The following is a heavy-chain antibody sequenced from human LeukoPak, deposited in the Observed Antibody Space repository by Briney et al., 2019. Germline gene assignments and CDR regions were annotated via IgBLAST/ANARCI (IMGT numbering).Heavy chain of an antibody. CDR1: GFTLSSYT. CDR2: ISNSGFYI. CDR3: VTDGASDI. Sequence: GGSLRLSCAASGFTLSSYTTNWVRQPPGQGLEWVSSISNSGFYIYYADSVQGRFVVSRDNANNSLYLQMNSLRDEDTAVYYCVTDGASDIWGQGTMVTVSS. V-gene: IGHV3-21*01. J-gene: IGHJ3*02.